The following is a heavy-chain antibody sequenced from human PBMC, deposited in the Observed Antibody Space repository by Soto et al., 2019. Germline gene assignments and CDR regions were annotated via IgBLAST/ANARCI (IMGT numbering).Heavy chain of an antibody. Sequence: EVQLVESGGGLVKPGGSLRLSCAASGFTFSNAWMSWVRQAPGKGLEWVGRIKSKSDGGTTDYAAPVKGRFTISRDDSNNTLYLQMNSLTTEDTAVYYCTTGKRIFRSSGDYWGQGTLVTVSS. CDR2: IKSKSDGGTT. J-gene: IGHJ4*02. D-gene: IGHD6-19*01. CDR1: GFTFSNAW. CDR3: TTGKRIFRSSGDY. V-gene: IGHV3-15*01.